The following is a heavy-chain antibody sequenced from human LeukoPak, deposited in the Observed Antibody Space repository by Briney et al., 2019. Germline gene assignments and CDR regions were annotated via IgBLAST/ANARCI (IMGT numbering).Heavy chain of an antibody. J-gene: IGHJ6*03. CDR2: INHSGST. CDR1: GGSISSYY. Sequence: SETLSLTCTVSGGSISSYYWSWIRQPPGKGLEWVGEINHSGSTNYNPSLKSRVTISVDTSKNQFSLKLSSVTAADTAVYYCARTRDYYMDVWGKGTTVTVSS. CDR3: ARTRDYYMDV. V-gene: IGHV4-34*01.